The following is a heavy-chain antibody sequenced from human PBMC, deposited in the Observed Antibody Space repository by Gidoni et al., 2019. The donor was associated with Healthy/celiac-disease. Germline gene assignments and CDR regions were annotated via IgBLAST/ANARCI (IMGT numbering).Heavy chain of an antibody. D-gene: IGHD6-19*01. CDR2: ISSGSSTI. CDR1: VFTFNSYS. V-gene: IGHV3-48*01. J-gene: IGHJ4*02. CDR3: ARVGSSGCFDY. Sequence: EIQLVESGVGLLQPGGSLRLSCAASVFTFNSYSMNWVRQAPGKGLEWVSYISSGSSTIYYADSVKGRFIISRDNAKNSLYLQMNSLRGEDTAVYYCARVGSSGCFDYWGQGTLVTVSS.